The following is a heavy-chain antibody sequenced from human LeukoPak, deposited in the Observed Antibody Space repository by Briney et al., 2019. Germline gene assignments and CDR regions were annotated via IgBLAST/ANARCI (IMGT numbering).Heavy chain of an antibody. CDR2: IYYSGST. CDR3: ARVPAPRYYYYGMDV. Sequence: SETLSLTCTVSGGSISSSYWSWIRQHPGKGLEWIGYIYYSGSTYYNPSLKSRVTISVDTSKNQFSPKLSSVTAADTAVYYCARVPAPRYYYYGMDVWGQGTTVTVSS. J-gene: IGHJ6*02. CDR1: GGSISSSY. V-gene: IGHV4-59*06. D-gene: IGHD2-2*01.